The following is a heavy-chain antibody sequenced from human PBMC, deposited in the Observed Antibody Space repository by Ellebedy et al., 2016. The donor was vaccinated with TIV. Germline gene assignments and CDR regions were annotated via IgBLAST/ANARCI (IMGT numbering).Heavy chain of an antibody. Sequence: ASVKVSCKASGYTFTSYAIHWVRQAPGQRLEWMGWVNPKTGNTDYAQKFRGRVTMTTNTPINTAYLDLTSLRFEDTAVYYCTRGGTKGGYTWFDPWGQGTLVIVSS. CDR3: TRGGTKGGYTWFDP. D-gene: IGHD6-19*01. CDR1: GYTFTSYA. CDR2: VNPKTGNT. J-gene: IGHJ5*02. V-gene: IGHV1-8*02.